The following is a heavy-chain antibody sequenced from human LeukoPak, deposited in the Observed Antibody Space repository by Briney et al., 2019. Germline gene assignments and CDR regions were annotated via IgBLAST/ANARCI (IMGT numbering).Heavy chain of an antibody. J-gene: IGHJ6*02. D-gene: IGHD3-16*01. V-gene: IGHV3-7*03. Sequence: PGGSLILSCATSGFTFSSYVMSWVRQAPGKVLECVASINHNGNLNYYVDSVRDQFTISRHNPNNSLYLQINNWRPEDTAVYFCARGGGLDVWGQGATVTVSS. CDR1: GFTFSSYV. CDR3: ARGGGLDV. CDR2: INHNGNLN.